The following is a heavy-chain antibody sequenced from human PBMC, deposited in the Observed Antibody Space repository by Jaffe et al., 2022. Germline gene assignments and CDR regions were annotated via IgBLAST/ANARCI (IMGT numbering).Heavy chain of an antibody. V-gene: IGHV3-66*02. CDR1: GFTVSRNY. J-gene: IGHJ4*02. CDR2: IYSGGDT. Sequence: EVQLVESGGGLVQPGGSLRLSCVASGFTVSRNYMIWVRQAPGKGLEWLSVIYSGGDTYFADSVKGRFSISRANSENKMFLQMNSLTVEDTAVYYCAKGTSSAWYYFDSWGQGTLVTVSS. D-gene: IGHD6-19*01. CDR3: AKGTSSAWYYFDS.